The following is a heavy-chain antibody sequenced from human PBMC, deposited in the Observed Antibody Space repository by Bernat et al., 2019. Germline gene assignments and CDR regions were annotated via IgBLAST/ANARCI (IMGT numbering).Heavy chain of an antibody. D-gene: IGHD2-2*01. CDR3: AKSTARYCSSTSCYGGAFDY. V-gene: IGHV3-23*01. CDR2: ISGSGGST. J-gene: IGHJ4*02. CDR1: GFTFSSYA. Sequence: EVQLLESGGGLVQPGGSLRLSCAASGFTFSSYAMSWVRQAPGKGLEWVSAISGSGGSTYDADSVKGRFTSSRDNSKNTLYQQMNSLRAKDTAVYYCAKSTARYCSSTSCYGGAFDYWGQGTLVTVSS.